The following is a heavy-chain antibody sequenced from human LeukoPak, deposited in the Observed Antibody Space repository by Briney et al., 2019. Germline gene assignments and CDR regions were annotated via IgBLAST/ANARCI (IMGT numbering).Heavy chain of an antibody. CDR3: ARAISWNDYGDYGLDY. D-gene: IGHD4-17*01. V-gene: IGHV3-48*01. CDR1: EFTFSSYS. J-gene: IGHJ4*02. CDR2: ITNSGNSK. Sequence: GGSLRLSCAASEFTFSSYSMNWVRQAPGKGLEWVSYITNSGNSKSYADSVKGRFTISRDNTKNSLYLQMNGLRAEDTAVYYCARAISWNDYGDYGLDYWGQGTLVTVSS.